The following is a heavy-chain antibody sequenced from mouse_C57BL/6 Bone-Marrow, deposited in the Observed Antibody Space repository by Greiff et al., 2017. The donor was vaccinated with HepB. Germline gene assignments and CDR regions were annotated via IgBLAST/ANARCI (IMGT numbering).Heavy chain of an antibody. V-gene: IGHV14-1*01. D-gene: IGHD1-1*01. CDR2: IDPEDGDT. CDR1: GFNIKDYY. Sequence: VQLQQSGAELVRPGASVKLSCTASGFNIKDYYMHWVKQRPEKGLEWIGRIDPEDGDTEYAPKFQGKATMTADTSSNTAYLQLSSLTSEDTAVYYCTTGYGSSLYYFDYWGQGTTLTVSS. J-gene: IGHJ2*01. CDR3: TTGYGSSLYYFDY.